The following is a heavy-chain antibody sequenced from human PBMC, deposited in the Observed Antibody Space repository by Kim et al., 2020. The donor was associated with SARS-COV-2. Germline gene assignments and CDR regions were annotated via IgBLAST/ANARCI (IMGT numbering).Heavy chain of an antibody. Sequence: ASVKVSCKASGYTFTSYGISWVRQAPGQGLEWMGWISAYNGNTNYAQKLQGRVTMTTDTSTSTAYMELRSLRSDDTAVYYCARVWGYCSGGSCYTRDYYYGMDVWGQGTTVTVSS. D-gene: IGHD2-15*01. V-gene: IGHV1-18*01. CDR2: ISAYNGNT. CDR1: GYTFTSYG. J-gene: IGHJ6*02. CDR3: ARVWGYCSGGSCYTRDYYYGMDV.